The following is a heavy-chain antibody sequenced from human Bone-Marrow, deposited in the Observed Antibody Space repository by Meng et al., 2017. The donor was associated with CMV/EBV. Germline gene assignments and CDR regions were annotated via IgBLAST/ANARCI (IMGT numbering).Heavy chain of an antibody. CDR2: ISSSGSAI. D-gene: IGHD3-10*01. V-gene: IGHV3-48*03. J-gene: IGHJ6*02. CDR3: ARVGEGSGSSGGMDV. CDR1: GFTFSSYE. Sequence: GESLKISCAASGFTFSSYEMSWVRQAPGKGLECVSYISSSGSAIYYAGSVKGRFTISRDNAKNSLYLQMNSLRAEDTAVYYCARVGEGSGSSGGMDVWGQGTTVTVSS.